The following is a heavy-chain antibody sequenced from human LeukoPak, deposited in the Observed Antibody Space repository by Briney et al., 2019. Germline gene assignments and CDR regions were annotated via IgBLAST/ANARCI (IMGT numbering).Heavy chain of an antibody. CDR3: ARESTMVRGVTGIDY. V-gene: IGHV1-2*02. CDR1: VYTFTGYY. J-gene: IGHJ4*02. Sequence: SSVKLSCKSSVYTFTGYYMHWVRQAPGQGLEWMGWINPNSGGTKYAQKFQGRVTMTRDTSISTAHMELSRLRSDDTAVYYCARESTMVRGVTGIDYWGQGTLVTV. D-gene: IGHD3-10*01. CDR2: INPNSGGT.